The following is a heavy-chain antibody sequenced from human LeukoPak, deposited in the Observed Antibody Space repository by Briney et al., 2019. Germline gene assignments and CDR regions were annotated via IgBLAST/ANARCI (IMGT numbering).Heavy chain of an antibody. CDR3: ATGLLPEYSSGWY. Sequence: ASVKVSCKASGYTFTSYYMHWVRQAPGKGLEWMGGFDPEDGETIYAQKFQGRVTMTEDTSTDTAYMELSSLRSEDTAVYYCATGLLPEYSSGWYWGQGTLVTVSS. CDR1: GYTFTSYY. CDR2: FDPEDGET. V-gene: IGHV1-24*01. J-gene: IGHJ4*02. D-gene: IGHD6-19*01.